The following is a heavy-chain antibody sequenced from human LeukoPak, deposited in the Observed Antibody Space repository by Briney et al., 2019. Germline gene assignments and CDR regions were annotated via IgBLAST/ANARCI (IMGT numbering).Heavy chain of an antibody. D-gene: IGHD1-26*01. Sequence: GASVKVSCKASGYTFTSYDINWVRHATGQGLEWMGWMNPNSGNTGYAQKFQGRVTMTRNTSISTAYMELSSLRSEYTAVYYCARTVGATNCFDPWGQGTLVTVSS. J-gene: IGHJ5*02. CDR1: GYTFTSYD. V-gene: IGHV1-8*01. CDR2: MNPNSGNT. CDR3: ARTVGATNCFDP.